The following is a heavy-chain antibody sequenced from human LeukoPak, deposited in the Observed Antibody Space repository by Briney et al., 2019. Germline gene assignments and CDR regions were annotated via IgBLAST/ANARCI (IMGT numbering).Heavy chain of an antibody. Sequence: GGSLRLSCAASGFTFSSYAMSWVRQAPGKGLEWVSVVSGSGGSTYYADSVKGRFTISRDNSKNTLYLQMNSLRAEDTAVYYCAKGTVVPAAARASAFDIWGQGTMVTVSS. D-gene: IGHD2-2*01. CDR3: AKGTVVPAAARASAFDI. CDR1: GFTFSSYA. CDR2: VSGSGGST. J-gene: IGHJ3*02. V-gene: IGHV3-23*01.